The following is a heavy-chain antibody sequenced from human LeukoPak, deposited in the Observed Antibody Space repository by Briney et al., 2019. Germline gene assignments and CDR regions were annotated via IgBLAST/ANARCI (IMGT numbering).Heavy chain of an antibody. CDR1: GFTFVTYG. J-gene: IGHJ4*02. V-gene: IGHV3-30*02. CDR2: IRFDGSYK. D-gene: IGHD5-12*01. Sequence: QPGGSLRLSCAASGFTFVTYGMHWVRQAPGKGLEWVAFIRFDGSYKEYADSVKGRFTISRDNSKNTLYLQMNSLRTEDTAVYYCARVMGGYPDYWGQGTLVTVSS. CDR3: ARVMGGYPDY.